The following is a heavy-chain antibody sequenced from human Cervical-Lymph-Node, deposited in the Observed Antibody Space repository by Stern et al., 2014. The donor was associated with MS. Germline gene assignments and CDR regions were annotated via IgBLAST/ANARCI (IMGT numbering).Heavy chain of an antibody. D-gene: IGHD2-15*01. CDR1: GGPFGSGYP. J-gene: IGHJ5*02. Sequence: QVQLVQSGAEVKKPGSPGTVPARVSGGPFGSGYPITWLGQAPGQGLEWMGGIIPFLGLPNYAQKFQGRVTITADTSTSTAYMELSSLRSEDTAVYYCARGVVSNRAAATQHNLFDPWGQGTLVTVSS. V-gene: IGHV1-69*09. CDR2: IIPFLGLP. CDR3: ARGVVSNRAAATQHNLFDP.